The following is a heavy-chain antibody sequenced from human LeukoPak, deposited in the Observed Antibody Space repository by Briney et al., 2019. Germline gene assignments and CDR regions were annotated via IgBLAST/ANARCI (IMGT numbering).Heavy chain of an antibody. CDR1: GFTFSSYA. Sequence: SGGSLRLSCEASGFTFSSYAMSWVRQAPGKGLEWVSAISGSGENTYYADSVKGRFTISRDNSKNTLYLQMNSLRAEDTAIYYCAKNGDRGAYCTGGTCYPYFYYYMDVWGKGTTVTI. J-gene: IGHJ6*03. D-gene: IGHD2-15*01. V-gene: IGHV3-23*01. CDR2: ISGSGENT. CDR3: AKNGDRGAYCTGGTCYPYFYYYMDV.